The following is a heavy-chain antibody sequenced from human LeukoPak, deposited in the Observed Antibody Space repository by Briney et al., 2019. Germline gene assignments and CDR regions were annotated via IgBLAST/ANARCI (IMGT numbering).Heavy chain of an antibody. V-gene: IGHV3-48*02. CDR1: GFTFSSYS. D-gene: IGHD2-21*02. CDR2: ISSSSSTI. Sequence: PGGSLRLSCAASGFTFSSYSMNWVRQAPGKGLEWVSYISSSSSTIYYADSVEGRFTISRDNAKNSLYLQMNSLRDEDTAVYYCARNLPPLLGDLGDAFDIWGQGTMVTVSS. CDR3: ARNLPPLLGDLGDAFDI. J-gene: IGHJ3*02.